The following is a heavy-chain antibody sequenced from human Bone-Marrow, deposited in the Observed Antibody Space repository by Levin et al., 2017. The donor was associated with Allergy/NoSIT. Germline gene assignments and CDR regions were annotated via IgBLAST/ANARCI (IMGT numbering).Heavy chain of an antibody. CDR1: GFTFSSYG. CDR2: IWYDGSNK. Sequence: GGSLRLSCAASGFTFSSYGMHWVRQAPGKGLEWVAVIWYDGSNKYYADSVKGRFTISRDNSKNTLYLQMNSLRAEDTAVYYCASLVSSMLSGYFDLWGRGTLVTVSS. V-gene: IGHV3-33*01. CDR3: ASLVSSMLSGYFDL. D-gene: IGHD2-8*01. J-gene: IGHJ2*01.